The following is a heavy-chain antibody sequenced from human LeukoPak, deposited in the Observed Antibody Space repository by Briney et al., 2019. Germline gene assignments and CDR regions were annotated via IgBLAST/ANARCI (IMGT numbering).Heavy chain of an antibody. J-gene: IGHJ5*02. D-gene: IGHD3-10*01. CDR1: GYSFTSYW. CDR2: IDPTDSYT. Sequence: GESLKISCKGSGYSFTSYWISWVRQMPGKGLEWMGRIDPTDSYTDYSPSFQGHVTISVDKSVSTAYLQWNSLKASDTATYYCARRRSRITMVRGVNEWFDPWGQGTLVTVSS. CDR3: ARRRSRITMVRGVNEWFDP. V-gene: IGHV5-10-1*01.